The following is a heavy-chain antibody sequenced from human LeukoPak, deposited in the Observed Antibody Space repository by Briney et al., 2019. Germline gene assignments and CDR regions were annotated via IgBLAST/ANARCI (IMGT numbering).Heavy chain of an antibody. Sequence: SETLSLTCTVSGGSISSSTYYWGWIRQPPGKGLEWIGSVYYSGSTYYNPSLKSRVTISVDTSKNQFSLKLSSVTAADIAVYYCAGYKLGIGAFDIWGQGTMVTVSS. CDR2: VYYSGST. CDR3: AGYKLGIGAFDI. D-gene: IGHD7-27*01. CDR1: GGSISSSTYY. J-gene: IGHJ3*02. V-gene: IGHV4-39*01.